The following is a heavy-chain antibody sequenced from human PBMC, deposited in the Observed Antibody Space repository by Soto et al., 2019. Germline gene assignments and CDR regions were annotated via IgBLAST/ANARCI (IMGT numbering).Heavy chain of an antibody. CDR3: ARDPFPGIAAAGPKYKWSET. D-gene: IGHD6-13*01. V-gene: IGHV4-38-2*02. CDR2: IYHSGST. Sequence: SETLSLTCAVSGYSISSGYYWGWIRQPPGKGLEWIGSIYHSGSTYYNPSLKSRVTISVDTSKNQFSLKLSPVTAADTAVYHCARDPFPGIAAAGPKYKWSETWGQGPLVT. J-gene: IGHJ5*02. CDR1: GYSISSGYY.